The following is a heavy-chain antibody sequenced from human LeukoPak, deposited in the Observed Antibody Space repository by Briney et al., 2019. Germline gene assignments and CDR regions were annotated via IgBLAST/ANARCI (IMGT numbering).Heavy chain of an antibody. V-gene: IGHV3-74*01. CDR2: IKGDGSST. Sequence: GGSVRLSCAASGFTFSSYWMHWVRHTPGKGLVWVSRIKGDGSSTSYADSVKGRFTISRDNAKNTLYLQMNSLRAEDTAVYYCARDGYSFGHDFDYWGQGTLVTVSS. J-gene: IGHJ4*02. D-gene: IGHD5-18*01. CDR1: GFTFSSYW. CDR3: ARDGYSFGHDFDY.